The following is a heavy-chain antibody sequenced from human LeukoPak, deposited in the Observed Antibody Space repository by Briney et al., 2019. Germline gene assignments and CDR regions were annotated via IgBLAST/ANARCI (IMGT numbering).Heavy chain of an antibody. D-gene: IGHD3-22*01. CDR3: ARVSYYYDSSGYYKN. CDR1: AFTFSSYG. V-gene: IGHV3-30*03. Sequence: PGGSLRLSCAASAFTFSSYGMHWVRQAPGKGLEWVALISYDGSDKYYADSVKGRFTISRDNSKNTLYLQMNSLRAEDTAVYYCARVSYYYDSSGYYKNWGQGTLVTVSS. J-gene: IGHJ4*02. CDR2: ISYDGSDK.